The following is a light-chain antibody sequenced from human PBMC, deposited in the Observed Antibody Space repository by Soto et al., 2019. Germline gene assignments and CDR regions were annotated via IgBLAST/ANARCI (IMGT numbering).Light chain of an antibody. CDR3: QHFTIWPPWT. V-gene: IGKV3-15*01. CDR1: QRISSN. CDR2: GAS. J-gene: IGKJ1*01. Sequence: EVVMTQSPATLSVSPGERATLSCRASQRISSNLAWYQQRRGQAPRLLIYGASTRAPGIPARFSGSGSETQFTLTIRRLQCEDFSVYYSQHFTIWPPWTLAEGTKGETK.